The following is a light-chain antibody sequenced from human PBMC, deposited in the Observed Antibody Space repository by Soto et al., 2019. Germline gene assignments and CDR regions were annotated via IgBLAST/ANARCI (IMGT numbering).Light chain of an antibody. CDR1: SSDVGGHNY. Sequence: QSALTQPASVSGSPGQSITISCTGTSSDVGGHNYVSWYQQHPGKAPKLMIYEVSNRPSGVSNRFSGSKSGNTASLTISGLQAEDEADYYCSSYTYSSTPYVFGTGTKLTVL. V-gene: IGLV2-14*01. J-gene: IGLJ1*01. CDR2: EVS. CDR3: SSYTYSSTPYV.